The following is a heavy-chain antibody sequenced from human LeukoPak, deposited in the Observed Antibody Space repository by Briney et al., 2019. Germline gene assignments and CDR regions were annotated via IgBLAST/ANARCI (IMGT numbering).Heavy chain of an antibody. D-gene: IGHD6-19*01. Sequence: GGSLRLSCAASGFSFSNHGMHWVRQAPGKRLEWVAVIWDDGNNKRYANSVNGRFTISRDNSENTLYLQMNGLTAEDTAMYYCAREPYSSGWYFSYYFDYWGQGTLVTVSS. CDR2: IWDDGNNK. J-gene: IGHJ4*02. V-gene: IGHV3-33*01. CDR1: GFSFSNHG. CDR3: AREPYSSGWYFSYYFDY.